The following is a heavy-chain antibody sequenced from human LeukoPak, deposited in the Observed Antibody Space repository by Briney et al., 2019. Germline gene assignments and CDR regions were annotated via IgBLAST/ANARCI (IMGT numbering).Heavy chain of an antibody. V-gene: IGHV1-18*01. CDR1: GYRFTTYG. Sequence: ASVKVSCKASGYRFTTYGITWVRQAPGQGLEWMGWISPYNADTNYAQKYQDRVIMTTDTITSTAYMELRGLRSDDTAVYYCARDYCSGGRCPLFWGQGTLVTVSS. J-gene: IGHJ4*02. D-gene: IGHD2-15*01. CDR3: ARDYCSGGRCPLF. CDR2: ISPYNADT.